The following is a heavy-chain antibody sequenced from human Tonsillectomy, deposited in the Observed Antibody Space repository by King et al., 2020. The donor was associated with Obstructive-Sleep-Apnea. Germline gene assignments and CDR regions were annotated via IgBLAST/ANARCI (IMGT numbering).Heavy chain of an antibody. CDR3: ASDKSTTTYAMDV. J-gene: IGHJ6*02. CDR2: VYYRGST. D-gene: IGHD5/OR15-5a*01. Sequence: QLQLQESGPGLVKPSETLSLTCTVSGGSISSSHYYWGWIRQPPGKGLEWIGSVYYRGSTYYNPSLKSPVTISVDTSKNQFSLRLSSVTAADTAVYFCASDKSTTTYAMDVWGQGTTVIVSS. CDR1: GGSISSSHYY. V-gene: IGHV4-39*07.